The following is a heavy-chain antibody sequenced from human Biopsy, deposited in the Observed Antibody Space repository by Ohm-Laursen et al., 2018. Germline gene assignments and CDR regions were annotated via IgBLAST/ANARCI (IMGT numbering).Heavy chain of an antibody. CDR1: GGSIYNFF. V-gene: IGHV4-59*07. J-gene: IGHJ4*02. Sequence: SDTLSLTCTVSGGSIYNFFWSWIRQPPGKGLEWIGYTYYSGSTNYNPSLKSRVTISVDRSKNHFSLELSSVTAADTAVYYCARVGVGAPSIDYFDSWGQGALVTVSS. D-gene: IGHD1-26*01. CDR3: ARVGVGAPSIDYFDS. CDR2: TYYSGST.